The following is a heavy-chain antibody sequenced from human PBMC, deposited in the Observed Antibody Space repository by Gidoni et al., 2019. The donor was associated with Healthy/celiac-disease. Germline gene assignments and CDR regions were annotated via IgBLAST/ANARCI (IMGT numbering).Heavy chain of an antibody. Sequence: VQLLESGGGLVQPGGSLRRSCAASGFTFTSSAMSWVRQAPGKGLEWVSAISGSGGSTYYADTVKGRFTISRDNSKNTLYLQMNSLRAEDTAVYYCAKETYYYDSSGYPIGDYWGQGTLVTVSS. CDR2: ISGSGGST. CDR1: GFTFTSSA. J-gene: IGHJ4*02. D-gene: IGHD3-22*01. CDR3: AKETYYYDSSGYPIGDY. V-gene: IGHV3-23*01.